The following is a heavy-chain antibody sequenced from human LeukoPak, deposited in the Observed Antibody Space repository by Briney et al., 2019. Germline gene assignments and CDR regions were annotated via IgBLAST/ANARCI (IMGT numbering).Heavy chain of an antibody. CDR1: GFTFSNYG. CDR2: ISSGSTTI. Sequence: GGSLRLSCAASGFTFSNYGMNWVRQAPGKGLEWVSYISSGSTTIYYADSVKGRVTISRDNAKNSLYLEMNSLRAEDTAVYYCARDLWYCGGDCYGVGDYWGQGTLVTVSS. D-gene: IGHD2-21*02. V-gene: IGHV3-48*04. J-gene: IGHJ4*02. CDR3: ARDLWYCGGDCYGVGDY.